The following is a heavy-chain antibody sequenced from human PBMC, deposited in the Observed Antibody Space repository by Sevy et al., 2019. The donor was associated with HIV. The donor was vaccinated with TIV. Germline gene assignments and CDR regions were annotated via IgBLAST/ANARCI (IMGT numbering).Heavy chain of an antibody. CDR3: ITDPGYRGYDEEVINYYYYGMDV. D-gene: IGHD5-12*01. J-gene: IGHJ6*02. Sequence: GGSLRLSCAASGFTFSSAWLSWVRQAPGKGREWVGRIKSEMEGGEMNYAAPVKGRFRISREDSKNTVYLQMNSLKTEDTAVYYCITDPGYRGYDEEVINYYYYGMDVWGQGTTVTVSS. V-gene: IGHV3-15*01. CDR1: GFTFSSAW. CDR2: IKSEMEGGEM.